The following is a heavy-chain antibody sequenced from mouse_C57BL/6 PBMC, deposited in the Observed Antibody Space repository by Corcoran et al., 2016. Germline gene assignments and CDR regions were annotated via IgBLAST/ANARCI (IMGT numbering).Heavy chain of an antibody. CDR3: ARTWGYDGLYAMDY. J-gene: IGHJ4*01. Sequence: QIQLVQSGPELKKPGETVKISCKASGYTFTTYGMNWVKQAPGKGLKWMGWINTYSGVPTYADDFKGRFAFSLETSASTAYLQINNLKNEDTATYFCARTWGYDGLYAMDYWGQGTSVTVSS. CDR1: GYTFTTYG. D-gene: IGHD2-2*01. CDR2: INTYSGVP. V-gene: IGHV9-3*01.